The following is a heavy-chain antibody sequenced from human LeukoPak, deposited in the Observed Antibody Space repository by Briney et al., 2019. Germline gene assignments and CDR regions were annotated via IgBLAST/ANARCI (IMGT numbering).Heavy chain of an antibody. D-gene: IGHD4-17*01. V-gene: IGHV3-23*01. Sequence: GGSLRLSCAASGFTFSSYAMSCVRQAPGKGPEWVSGISGSGGSTYYADSVKGRFTISRDNSKNTLYLQMNSLRAEDTAVYYCAKDRGLRSQRSFDIWGQGTMVTVSS. CDR3: AKDRGLRSQRSFDI. CDR1: GFTFSSYA. J-gene: IGHJ3*02. CDR2: ISGSGGST.